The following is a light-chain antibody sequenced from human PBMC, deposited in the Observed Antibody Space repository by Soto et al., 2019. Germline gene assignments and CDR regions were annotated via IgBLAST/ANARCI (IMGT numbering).Light chain of an antibody. Sequence: QSALTQPASVSGSPGQSITISCTGTSSEVFGYNSVSWYQQHPGKAPKLMIYDVSNRPSGVSNRFSGSKSGNTASLTISGLQAEDEADYYFSSYTSSSALVFGTGTKVAVL. CDR3: SSYTSSSALV. CDR1: SSEVFGYNS. V-gene: IGLV2-14*01. J-gene: IGLJ1*01. CDR2: DVS.